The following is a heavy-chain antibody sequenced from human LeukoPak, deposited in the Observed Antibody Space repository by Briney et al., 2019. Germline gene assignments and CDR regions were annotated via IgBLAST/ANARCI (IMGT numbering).Heavy chain of an antibody. V-gene: IGHV1-8*01. CDR3: AKMEGLLTYYYGSGSSPGVDY. D-gene: IGHD3-10*01. J-gene: IGHJ4*02. CDR2: MNPNSGNT. CDR1: GYTFTSYD. Sequence: GASVKVSCKASGYTFTSYDINWVRQATGQGLEWMGWMNPNSGNTGYAQKFQGRVTMTRNTSISTAYMELSSLRSEDTAVYYCAKMEGLLTYYYGSGSSPGVDYWGQGTLVTVSS.